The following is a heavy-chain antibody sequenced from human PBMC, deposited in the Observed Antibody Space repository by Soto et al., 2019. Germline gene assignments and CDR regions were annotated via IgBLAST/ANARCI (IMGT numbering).Heavy chain of an antibody. CDR3: TTSYGDYVGY. CDR2: IRSKANSYAT. J-gene: IGHJ4*02. Sequence: AFGTASSLWSRHCSEKGLEWVGRIRSKANSYATAYAASVKGRFTISRDDSKNTAYLQMNSLKTEDTAVYYCTTSYGDYVGYWGQGTLVTVS. D-gene: IGHD4-17*01. V-gene: IGHV3-73*01. CDR1: AFGTAS.